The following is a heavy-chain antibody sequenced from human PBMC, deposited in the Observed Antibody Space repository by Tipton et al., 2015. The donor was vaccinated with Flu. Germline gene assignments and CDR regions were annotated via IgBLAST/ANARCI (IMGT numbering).Heavy chain of an antibody. V-gene: IGHV4-34*01. CDR2: INHSGTT. Sequence: TLSLTCAVYGGSFSAYYWSWIRQPPGKGLEWVGEINHSGTTNYNPSLTSRVTVSADTSKKQFSLKLTSVTAAGTAVYYCASKVANWGVWEPLDYWGHGTLVTVSS. CDR1: GGSFSAYY. D-gene: IGHD7-27*01. CDR3: ASKVANWGVWEPLDY. J-gene: IGHJ4*01.